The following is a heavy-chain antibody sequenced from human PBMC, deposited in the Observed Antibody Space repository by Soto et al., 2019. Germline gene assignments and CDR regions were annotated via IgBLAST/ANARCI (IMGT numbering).Heavy chain of an antibody. CDR1: GFTFSSYG. CDR2: ISYDGSNK. D-gene: IGHD3-10*01. CDR3: AKDRGRITMVRGVMGGGYYYYYGMDV. J-gene: IGHJ6*02. Sequence: GGSLRLSCAASGFTFSSYGMHWVRQAPGKGLEWVAVISYDGSNKYYADSVKGRFTISRDNSKNTLYLQMNSLRAEDTAVYYCAKDRGRITMVRGVMGGGYYYYYGMDVWGQGTTVTVSS. V-gene: IGHV3-30*18.